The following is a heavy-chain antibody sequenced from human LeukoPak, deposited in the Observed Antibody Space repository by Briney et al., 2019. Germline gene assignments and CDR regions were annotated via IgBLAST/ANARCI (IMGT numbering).Heavy chain of an antibody. CDR2: IYSGGST. J-gene: IGHJ4*02. CDR1: GFTVSSNY. V-gene: IGHV3-53*01. CDR3: ASKYGGNFFDY. D-gene: IGHD4-23*01. Sequence: GGSLRLSCAASGFTVSSNYTSWVRQAPGKGLEWVSVIYSGGSTYYADSVKGRFTISRDNSKNTLYLQMNSLRAEDTAVYYCASKYGGNFFDYWGQGTLVTVSS.